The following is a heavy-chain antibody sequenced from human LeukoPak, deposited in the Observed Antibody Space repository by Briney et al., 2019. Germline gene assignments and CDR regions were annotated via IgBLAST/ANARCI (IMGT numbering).Heavy chain of an antibody. V-gene: IGHV1-18*01. CDR3: ASFNWNDAAGAFDI. D-gene: IGHD1-20*01. Sequence: ASVKVSCKASGYTFTSYGISWVRQAPGQGLEWMGWISAYNGNTNYAQKLQGRGTMTTDTSTSTAYMELRSLRSDDTAVYYCASFNWNDAAGAFDIWGQGTMVTVSS. CDR1: GYTFTSYG. CDR2: ISAYNGNT. J-gene: IGHJ3*02.